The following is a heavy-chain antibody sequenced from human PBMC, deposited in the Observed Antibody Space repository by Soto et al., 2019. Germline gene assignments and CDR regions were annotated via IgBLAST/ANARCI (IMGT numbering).Heavy chain of an antibody. V-gene: IGHV4-31*03. D-gene: IGHD2-2*01. CDR3: ARGVKRRVVPAATPPYYGMDV. CDR2: IYYSGST. J-gene: IGHJ6*02. CDR1: GGSISSGGYY. Sequence: TLSLTCTVSGGSISSGGYYWSWIRQHPGKGLEWIGYIYYSGSTYYNPSLKSRVTISVDTSKNQFSLKLSSVTAADTAVYYCARGVKRRVVPAATPPYYGMDVWGQGTTVIVSS.